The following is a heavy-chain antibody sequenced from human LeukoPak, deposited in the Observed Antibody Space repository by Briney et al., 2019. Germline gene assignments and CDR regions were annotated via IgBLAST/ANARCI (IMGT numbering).Heavy chain of an antibody. CDR2: INHSGST. D-gene: IGHD5-12*01. CDR1: GFTFSSYG. CDR3: ARHVGYSIYRRKIDY. Sequence: GTLRLSCAASGFTFSSYGMSWVRQAPGKGLEWIGEINHSGSTYYNPSLKSRVTFSVDTSKNQFSLKLNSVTAADTAVYYCARHVGYSIYRRKIDYWGQGTLVTVSS. J-gene: IGHJ4*02. V-gene: IGHV4-34*01.